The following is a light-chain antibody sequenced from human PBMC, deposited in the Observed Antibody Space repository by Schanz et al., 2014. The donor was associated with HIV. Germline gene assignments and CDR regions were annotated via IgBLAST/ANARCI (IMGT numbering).Light chain of an antibody. J-gene: IGKJ2*01. V-gene: IGKV1-39*01. Sequence: IQMTQSPSSLSASVRDSVTVTCRSSRTISTYLNWYQQKPGRAPKLLIYAASTLESGVPSRFSGSGSGTDFTLTISSLQPEDFATYHCQQSHSTPYTFGQGTKVEI. CDR3: QQSHSTPYT. CDR2: AAS. CDR1: RTISTY.